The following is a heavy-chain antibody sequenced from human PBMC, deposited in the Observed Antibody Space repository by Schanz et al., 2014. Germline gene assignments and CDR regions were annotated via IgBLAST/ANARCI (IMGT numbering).Heavy chain of an antibody. Sequence: QVDLIQTGAEVGKPGASVKVSCKVSGYRVRDVSIHWVRAVPGRGLQWLGGFDLEQGQTIYAHEFQGRVIMTEDTSTDTAYLELSSLTSDDTAVYYCTFPTGPFYGSRSCFNYWGPGTLVTVSS. J-gene: IGHJ4*02. CDR3: TFPTGPFYGSRSCFNY. CDR1: GYRVRDVS. V-gene: IGHV1-24*01. CDR2: FDLEQGQT. D-gene: IGHD3-10*01.